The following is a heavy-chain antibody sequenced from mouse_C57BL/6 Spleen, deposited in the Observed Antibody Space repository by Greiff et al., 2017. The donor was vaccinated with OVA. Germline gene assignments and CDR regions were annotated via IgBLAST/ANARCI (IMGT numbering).Heavy chain of an antibody. V-gene: IGHV2-2*01. Sequence: VQRVESGPGLVQPSQSLSITCTVSGFSLTSYGVHWVRQSPGKGLEWLGVIWSGGSTDYNAAFISRLSISKDNSKSHVFFKMNSLQADDTAIYYCARNGGVTTGYFDYWGQGTTLTVSS. CDR3: ARNGGVTTGYFDY. CDR1: GFSLTSYG. J-gene: IGHJ2*01. CDR2: IWSGGST. D-gene: IGHD2-2*01.